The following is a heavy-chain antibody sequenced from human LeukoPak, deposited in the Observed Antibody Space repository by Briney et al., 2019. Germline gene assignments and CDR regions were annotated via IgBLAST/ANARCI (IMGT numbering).Heavy chain of an antibody. CDR2: ISGGVYVT. V-gene: IGHV3-23*01. Sequence: PGGSLRLSCAASGFTFISYVTTWVRQAPGKGLEWVSKISGGVYVTTNADSVKGRFTISRDNSKNTLYLQMNSLRAEDTAVYYCANDLGWIQLNLGRGQGTLVTVSS. D-gene: IGHD5-18*01. J-gene: IGHJ4*02. CDR1: GFTFISYV. CDR3: ANDLGWIQLNLG.